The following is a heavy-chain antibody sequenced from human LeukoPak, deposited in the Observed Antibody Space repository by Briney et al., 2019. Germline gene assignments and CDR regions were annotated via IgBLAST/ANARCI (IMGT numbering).Heavy chain of an antibody. J-gene: IGHJ4*02. V-gene: IGHV4-34*01. D-gene: IGHD3-22*01. CDR2: INHSGST. CDR1: GGSFSGYY. Sequence: PETLSLTCAVYGGSFSGYYWSWIRQPPGKGLEWIGEINHSGSTNYNPSLKSRVTISVDTSKNQFSLKLSSVTAADTAVYYCARVADDSSGYINDYWGQGTLVTVSS. CDR3: ARVADDSSGYINDY.